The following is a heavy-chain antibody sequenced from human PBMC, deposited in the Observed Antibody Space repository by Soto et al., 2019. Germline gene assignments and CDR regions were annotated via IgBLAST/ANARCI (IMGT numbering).Heavy chain of an antibody. CDR2: ISGSGGTT. V-gene: IGHV3-23*01. CDR1: GFTFSSYA. Sequence: EVQLLESGGGLGQPGGSLRLSCAASGFTFSSYAMTWVRQAPGQGLEWVASISGSGGTTNYADSVKGRFTISRDNSKNTLYLQMNSLRVEDTAVYYCAKDPPWTVGPLAMDVWGQGTTVTVSS. D-gene: IGHD3-10*01. CDR3: AKDPPWTVGPLAMDV. J-gene: IGHJ6*02.